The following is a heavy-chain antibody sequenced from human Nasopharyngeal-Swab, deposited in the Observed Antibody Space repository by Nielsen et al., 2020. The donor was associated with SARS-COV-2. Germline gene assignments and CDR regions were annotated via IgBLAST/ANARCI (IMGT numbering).Heavy chain of an antibody. CDR2: IYYSGST. CDR1: GGSISSGDYY. V-gene: IGHV4-30-4*01. Sequence: SETLSLTCTVSGGSISSGDYYWSWIRQPPGKGLEWIGYIYYSGSTYYNPSLKSRVTISVDTSKNQFSLKLSSVTAADTAVYYCARAGILWGINAFDIWGQGTMVTVSS. D-gene: IGHD2-21*01. CDR3: ARAGILWGINAFDI. J-gene: IGHJ3*02.